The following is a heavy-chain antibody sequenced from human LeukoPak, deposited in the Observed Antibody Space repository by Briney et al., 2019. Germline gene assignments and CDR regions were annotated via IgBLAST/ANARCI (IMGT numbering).Heavy chain of an antibody. D-gene: IGHD3-22*01. V-gene: IGHV3-66*02. CDR1: GFTVSSNY. CDR3: ARDPNYYDSSGD. Sequence: PGGSLRLSCAASGFTVSSNYMSRVRQAPGKGLEWVSVIYSGGSTYYADSVKGRFTISRDNSKNTLYLQMNSLRAEDTAVYYCARDPNYYDSSGDWGQGTLVTVSS. J-gene: IGHJ4*02. CDR2: IYSGGST.